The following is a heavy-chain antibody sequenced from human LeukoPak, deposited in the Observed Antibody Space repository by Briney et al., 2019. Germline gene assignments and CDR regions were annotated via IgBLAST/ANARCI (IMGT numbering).Heavy chain of an antibody. Sequence: SETLSLTCAVYGGSFSGYYWSWIRQPPGKGLEWIGEINHSGSTNYNPSLKSRVTISVDTSKNQFSLKLSSVTAADTAVYYCARRRYFDLWGRGTLVTVSS. J-gene: IGHJ2*01. CDR2: INHSGST. CDR3: ARRRYFDL. CDR1: GGSFSGYY. V-gene: IGHV4-34*01.